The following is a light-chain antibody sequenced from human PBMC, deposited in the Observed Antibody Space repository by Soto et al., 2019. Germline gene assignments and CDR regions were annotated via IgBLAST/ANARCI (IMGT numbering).Light chain of an antibody. CDR3: QQYNNWPTIT. CDR1: QSVSSN. CDR2: AAS. V-gene: IGKV3-15*01. Sequence: ERVITQSPATLSVSPGERVTLSCRASQSVSSNLAWYQQKPGQAPRLLIYAASTRANGIPARFSGSGSGTEFTLTISSLQSEDFGVYYCQQYNNWPTITFGQGTRLEIK. J-gene: IGKJ5*01.